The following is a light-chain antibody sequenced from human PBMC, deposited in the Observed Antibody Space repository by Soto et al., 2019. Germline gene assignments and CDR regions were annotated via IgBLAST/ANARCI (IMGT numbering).Light chain of an antibody. CDR1: SSDVGGYNF. J-gene: IGLJ1*01. CDR3: SSYTSSGTRV. Sequence: QSALTQPASVSGSPGQSITISCTGTSSDVGGYNFVSWYQQHPGRAPQLMIYDVTNGPLGVPSRFSGSKSGNTASLTISELQAEDEADYYCSSYTSSGTRVFGTGTKVTVL. CDR2: DVT. V-gene: IGLV2-14*03.